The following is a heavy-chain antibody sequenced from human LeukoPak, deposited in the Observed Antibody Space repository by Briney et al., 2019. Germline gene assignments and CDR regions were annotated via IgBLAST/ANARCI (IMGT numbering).Heavy chain of an antibody. D-gene: IGHD3-9*01. J-gene: IGHJ6*02. CDR2: ISYDGSNK. Sequence: GSLRLSCAASGFTFSSYAMHWVRQAPGKGLEWVAVISYDGSNKYYADSVKGRFTISRDNSKNTLYLQMNSLRAEDTAVYYCARPQIVTYYDILTGPDYYYGMDVWGQGTTVTVSS. CDR3: ARPQIVTYYDILTGPDYYYGMDV. CDR1: GFTFSSYA. V-gene: IGHV3-30-3*01.